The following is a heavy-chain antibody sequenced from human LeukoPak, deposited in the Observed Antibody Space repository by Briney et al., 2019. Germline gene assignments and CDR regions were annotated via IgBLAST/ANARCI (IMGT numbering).Heavy chain of an antibody. Sequence: PGGPLRLSCAASGFTFSSYSMNWVRQAPGKGLEWVSSISRSSSYIYNADSVKGRFTISRDNARNSVYLQMSSLRAEDTAVYYCARVVCTIGVCYDPNLDAFDIWGQGTRVTVSS. CDR3: ARVVCTIGVCYDPNLDAFDI. J-gene: IGHJ3*02. V-gene: IGHV3-21*01. D-gene: IGHD2-8*01. CDR1: GFTFSSYS. CDR2: ISRSSSYI.